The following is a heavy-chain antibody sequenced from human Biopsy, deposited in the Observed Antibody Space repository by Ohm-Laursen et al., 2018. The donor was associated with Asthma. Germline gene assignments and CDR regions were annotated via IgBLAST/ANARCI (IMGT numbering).Heavy chain of an antibody. CDR2: INYSGST. V-gene: IGHV4-31*03. CDR1: GGSLSSGPYY. J-gene: IGHJ5*01. D-gene: IGHD2-8*01. Sequence: TLSLTCTVSGGSLSSGPYYWSWVRQHPGKGLEWIGYINYSGSTFYSPSLESRVTVSVDTSKNQFSLKLSSVTAAGTAVYYCARDLSGYCTSSACYGFDSWGQGTLVTVSS. CDR3: ARDLSGYCTSSACYGFDS.